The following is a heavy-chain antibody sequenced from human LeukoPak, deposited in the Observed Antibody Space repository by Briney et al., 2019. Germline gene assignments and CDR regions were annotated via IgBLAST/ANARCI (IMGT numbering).Heavy chain of an antibody. D-gene: IGHD6-13*01. J-gene: IGHJ4*02. Sequence: GGSLRLSCAASGFTFSSYSMNWVRQAPGKGLEWVSSISSSSSCIYYADSVKGRFTISRDNAKNSLYLQMNSLRAEDTAMYYCARGPLAADYWGQGTLVTVSS. CDR1: GFTFSSYS. V-gene: IGHV3-21*01. CDR3: ARGPLAADY. CDR2: ISSSSSCI.